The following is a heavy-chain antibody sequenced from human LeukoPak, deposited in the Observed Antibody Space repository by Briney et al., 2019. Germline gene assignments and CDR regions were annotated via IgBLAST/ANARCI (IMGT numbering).Heavy chain of an antibody. V-gene: IGHV3-48*01. J-gene: IGHJ4*02. CDR1: GSTLISYS. CDR3: STAKFDY. CDR2: ISISGSTI. Sequence: GGSLRLSCAATGSTLISYSMDWVRQAPGKGLEWVSHISISGSTIHYADSVRGRFTISRDSSKNSLYLQMNSLRADDTAVYYCSTAKFDYWGQGTLLTVSS.